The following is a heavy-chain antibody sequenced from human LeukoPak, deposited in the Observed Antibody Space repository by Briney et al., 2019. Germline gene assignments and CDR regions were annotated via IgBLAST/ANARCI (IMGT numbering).Heavy chain of an antibody. CDR1: GFTFSSYD. Sequence: GGSLRLSCAASGFTFSSYDMHWVRQATGKGLEWVSAIGTAGDTYYPGSVKGRFTISRENAKNSLYLQMNSLRAGDTAVYYCARGVPGGTFDYWGQGTLVTVSS. J-gene: IGHJ4*02. V-gene: IGHV3-13*04. CDR2: IGTAGDT. CDR3: ARGVPGGTFDY. D-gene: IGHD2-15*01.